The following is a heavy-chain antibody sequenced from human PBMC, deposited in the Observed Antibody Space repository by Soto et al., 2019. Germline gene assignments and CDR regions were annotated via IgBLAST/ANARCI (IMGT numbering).Heavy chain of an antibody. CDR3: AKRGSDILTGYSLVPLFLYYFDY. CDR1: GFTFSSYA. J-gene: IGHJ4*02. D-gene: IGHD3-9*01. CDR2: ISGSGGST. V-gene: IGHV3-23*01. Sequence: GGSLRLSCAASGFTFSSYAMSWVRQAPGKGLEWVSAISGSGGSTYYADSVKGRFTISRDNSKNTLYLQMNSLRAEDTAVYYCAKRGSDILTGYSLVPLFLYYFDYWGQGTLVTVSS.